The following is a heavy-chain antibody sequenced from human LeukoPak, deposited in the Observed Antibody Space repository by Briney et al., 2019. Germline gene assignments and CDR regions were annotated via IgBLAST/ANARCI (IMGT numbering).Heavy chain of an antibody. CDR1: GYTFTGYY. V-gene: IGHV1-2*02. CDR2: IDPNSGGT. Sequence: ASVKVSCKASGYTFTGYYMHWVRQAPGQGLEWLGWIDPNSGGTNYAPKFQGRVTMTRDTSISTLYMDLSGLTSDAPAIYYCARDFRGYQFYYMDVWGEGTTVTVSS. J-gene: IGHJ6*03. CDR3: ARDFRGYQFYYMDV. D-gene: IGHD2-2*01.